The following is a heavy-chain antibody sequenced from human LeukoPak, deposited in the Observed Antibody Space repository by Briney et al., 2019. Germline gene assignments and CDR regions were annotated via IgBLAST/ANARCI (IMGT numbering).Heavy chain of an antibody. Sequence: QAGGSLRLSCTASGFTFGDYAMSWVRQAPGKGLEWVGFIRSKAYGGTTEYAASVKGRFTISRDDSKSIAYLQMNSLKTEDTAVYYCTRAVSGWGGYYFSVAHYWYFDLWGRGTLVTVSS. J-gene: IGHJ2*01. CDR1: GFTFGDYA. CDR3: TRAVSGWGGYYFSVAHYWYFDL. CDR2: IRSKAYGGTT. D-gene: IGHD3-3*01. V-gene: IGHV3-49*04.